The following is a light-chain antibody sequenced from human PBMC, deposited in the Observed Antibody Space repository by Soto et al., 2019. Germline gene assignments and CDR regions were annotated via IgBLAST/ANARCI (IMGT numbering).Light chain of an antibody. J-gene: IGKJ4*01. V-gene: IGKV3-20*01. CDR2: GAS. CDR1: QSVGSSY. Sequence: EIVLTQSPGTLSLSPGERATLSCRASQSVGSSYLAWYQQKPGQAPRLLIYGASSRATGIPDRFSGSGSGTDFTLTISRLEPEDFAVYYCQQYGSSQLLFGGGTKVEIK. CDR3: QQYGSSQLL.